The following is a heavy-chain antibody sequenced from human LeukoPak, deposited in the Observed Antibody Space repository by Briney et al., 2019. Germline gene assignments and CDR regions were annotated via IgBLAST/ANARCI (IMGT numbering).Heavy chain of an antibody. V-gene: IGHV1-2*06. CDR1: GYTFTGYY. Sequence: ASVKVSCKASGYTFTGYYMHWVRQAPGQGLEWMGRINPNSGGTNYAQKFQGRVTMTRDTSISTAYMELSRLRSDDTAVYYCARGTVIAATVDYWGQGTLVTVSS. CDR2: INPNSGGT. CDR3: ARGTVIAATVDY. D-gene: IGHD6-13*01. J-gene: IGHJ4*02.